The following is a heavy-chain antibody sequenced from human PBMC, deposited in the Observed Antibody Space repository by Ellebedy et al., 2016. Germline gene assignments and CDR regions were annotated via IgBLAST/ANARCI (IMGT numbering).Heavy chain of an antibody. CDR2: ISSSSSTI. CDR3: AKGWYYFYCMDV. V-gene: IGHV3-48*04. CDR1: GFTFSSYS. Sequence: GGSLRLXXAASGFTFSSYSMNWVRQAPGKGLEWVSYISSSSSTIYYADSEKGRFTISRDNTKNTLSLQMNSLRAEDTAVYYCAKGWYYFYCMDVWGKGTTVTVSS. J-gene: IGHJ6*03. D-gene: IGHD5-24*01.